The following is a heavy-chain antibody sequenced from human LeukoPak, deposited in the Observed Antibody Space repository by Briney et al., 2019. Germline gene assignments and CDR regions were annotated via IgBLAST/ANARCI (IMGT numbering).Heavy chain of an antibody. Sequence: GGSLRLSCAASGFTFSSYSMNWVRQAPGKGLEWVSSISSSSSYIYYADSVKGRFTISRDNAKNSLYLQMNSPRAEDTAVYYCARVDFWSGYYRVLGTDYWGQGTLVTVSS. D-gene: IGHD3-3*01. J-gene: IGHJ4*02. CDR1: GFTFSSYS. V-gene: IGHV3-21*01. CDR2: ISSSSSYI. CDR3: ARVDFWSGYYRVLGTDY.